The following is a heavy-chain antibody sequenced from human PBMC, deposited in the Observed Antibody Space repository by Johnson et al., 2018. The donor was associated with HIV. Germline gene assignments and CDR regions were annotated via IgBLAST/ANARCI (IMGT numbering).Heavy chain of an antibody. CDR1: GFTFSSYW. CDR3: ARTRQGAFDI. Sequence: VQLVESGGGLVQPGGSLRLSCAASGFTFSSYWMSWVRQAPGKGLEWVANIKQDGSEKYYVDSVKGRFTISRDNSKNTLYLQMNSLRPQDTAVYYCARTRQGAFDIWGQGTMVTVSS. CDR2: IKQDGSEK. J-gene: IGHJ3*02. V-gene: IGHV3-7*01.